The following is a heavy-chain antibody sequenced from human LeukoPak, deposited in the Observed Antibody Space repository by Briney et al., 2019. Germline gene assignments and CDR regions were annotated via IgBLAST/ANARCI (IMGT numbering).Heavy chain of an antibody. CDR2: MYLSGST. CDR1: GYSISSGYY. CDR3: QKTAYEMAAHFDH. Sequence: PSETLSLTCTVAGYSISSGYYRDWIRQPPSKGLEWIGFMYLSGSTYYKPSLKSRVTISVDTSKNQFSLKLSFVTAADTVFFFKQKTAYEMAAHFDHWGQGTLVTVSS. V-gene: IGHV4-38-2*02. J-gene: IGHJ4*02. D-gene: IGHD5-24*01.